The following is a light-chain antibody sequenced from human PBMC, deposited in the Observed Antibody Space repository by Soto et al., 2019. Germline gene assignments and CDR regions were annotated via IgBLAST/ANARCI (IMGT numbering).Light chain of an antibody. CDR1: QSVSSY. J-gene: IGKJ4*01. CDR2: DAS. CDR3: QQRSNWRGLT. V-gene: IGKV3-11*01. Sequence: IVLTQSPATLSLSPGERATLSCRASQSVSSYLAWYQQKPGQAPRLLIYDASNRATGIPARFSGSGSGTDFTLTISSLEPEDFAVYYCQQRSNWRGLTFGGGTKV.